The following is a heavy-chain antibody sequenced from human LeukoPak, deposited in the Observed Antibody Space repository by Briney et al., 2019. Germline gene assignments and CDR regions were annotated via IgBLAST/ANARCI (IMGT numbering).Heavy chain of an antibody. CDR1: GFTFSSYA. D-gene: IGHD3-16*01. J-gene: IGHJ6*03. CDR3: ARDQSYGSYYYYYYMDV. CDR2: ISYDGSNK. Sequence: GGSLRLSCAASGFTFSSYAMHWVRQAPGKGLEWVAVISYDGSNKYYADSVKGRFTISRDNSKNTLYLQMNSLRAEDTAVYYCARDQSYGSYYYYYYMDVWGKGTTVTVSS. V-gene: IGHV3-30*04.